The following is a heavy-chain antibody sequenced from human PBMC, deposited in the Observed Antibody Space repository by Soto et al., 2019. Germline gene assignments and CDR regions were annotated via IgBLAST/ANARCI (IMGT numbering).Heavy chain of an antibody. CDR1: GYTFTSYV. V-gene: IGHV1-18*01. D-gene: IGHD4-17*01. CDR2: ISAYNGNT. Sequence: QVQLVQSGAEVKKPGASVKVSCKASGYTFTSYVISWVRQAPGXGLEWMGWISAYNGNTNYAQKLQGRVTMTTDTSTSTAYIELRSLRSDDTDVYYCARANYGDPADYWGQGTLVTVSS. CDR3: ARANYGDPADY. J-gene: IGHJ4*02.